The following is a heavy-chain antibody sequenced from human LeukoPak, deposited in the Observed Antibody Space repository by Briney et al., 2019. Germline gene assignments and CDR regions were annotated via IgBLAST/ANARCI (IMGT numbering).Heavy chain of an antibody. CDR1: GFTFSTYW. Sequence: GGSLRLSCAASGFTFSTYWMSWVRQAPGKGLEWVASVKQDGSETYNVDSVKGRFTISRDNAKNSLYLQMNSLRAEDTAVYYCARDRATYWGQGTLVTVSS. J-gene: IGHJ4*02. V-gene: IGHV3-7*01. CDR3: ARDRATY. CDR2: VKQDGSET.